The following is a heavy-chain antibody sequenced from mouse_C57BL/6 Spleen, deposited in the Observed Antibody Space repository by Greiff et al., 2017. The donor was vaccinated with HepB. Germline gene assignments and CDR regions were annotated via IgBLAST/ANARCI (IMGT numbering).Heavy chain of an antibody. CDR3: ARLGYFEAY. V-gene: IGHV1-52*01. D-gene: IGHD2-14*01. Sequence: QVQLQQPGAELVRPGSSVKLSCKASGYTFTSYWMHWVKQRPIQGLEWIGNIDPSDSETHYNQKFKDKATLTVDKSSSTAYMQLRSLTSEDSVVYYCARLGYFEAYWGQGTLVTVSA. J-gene: IGHJ3*01. CDR1: GYTFTSYW. CDR2: IDPSDSET.